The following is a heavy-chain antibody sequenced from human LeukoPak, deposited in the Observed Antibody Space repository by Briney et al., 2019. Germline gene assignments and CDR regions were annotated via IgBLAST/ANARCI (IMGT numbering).Heavy chain of an antibody. CDR2: INHSGST. V-gene: IGHV4-34*01. CDR3: ARGGGWLEY. Sequence: LETLSLTCAVYGGSFSGYYWSWIRQPPGKGLEWIGEINHSGSTNYNPSLKSGVTISVDTSKNQFSLKLTSVTAADTAVYYCARGGGWLEYWGQGALVTVSS. J-gene: IGHJ4*02. D-gene: IGHD5-18*01. CDR1: GGSFSGYY.